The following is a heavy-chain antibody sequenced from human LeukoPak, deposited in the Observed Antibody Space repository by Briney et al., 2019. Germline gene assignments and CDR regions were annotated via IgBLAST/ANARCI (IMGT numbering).Heavy chain of an antibody. Sequence: SETLSLTCAVYGGSFSGYYWSWNRQPPGKGLEWIGEINHSGSTNYNPSLKSRVTISVDTSKNQFSLKLSSVTAADTAVYYCASLTVTPYYFDYWGQGTLVTVSS. CDR1: GGSFSGYY. CDR2: INHSGST. J-gene: IGHJ4*02. CDR3: ASLTVTPYYFDY. D-gene: IGHD4-17*01. V-gene: IGHV4-34*01.